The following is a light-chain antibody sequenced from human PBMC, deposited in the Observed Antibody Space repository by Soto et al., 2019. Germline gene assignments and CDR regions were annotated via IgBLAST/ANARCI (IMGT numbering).Light chain of an antibody. V-gene: IGLV1-40*01. J-gene: IGLJ2*01. Sequence: QSVLTQPPSVSGAPGQRVTISCTGTSSNIGAGYDVHWYQQLPGTAPKLLLYGDNNRPSGVPDRFSGSKSGTSASLAITGLQAEDEADYYCQSYDSSLRAVVFGGGTKVTVL. CDR2: GDN. CDR3: QSYDSSLRAVV. CDR1: SSNIGAGYD.